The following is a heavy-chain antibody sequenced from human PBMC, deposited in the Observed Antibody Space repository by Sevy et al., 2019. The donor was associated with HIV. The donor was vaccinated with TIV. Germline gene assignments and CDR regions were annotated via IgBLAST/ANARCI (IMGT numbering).Heavy chain of an antibody. Sequence: GGFLRLSCRVSGISFTTSGMHWVRQAPGKGLEWVAVISYHGRDKFYAESVKGRSNISRDNSKNMVYLQIDSLRPEDTAVYYCAKDFTGYNGLDVWGQGIMVTVSS. CDR1: GISFTTSG. J-gene: IGHJ6*02. CDR2: ISYHGRDK. V-gene: IGHV3-30*18. CDR3: AKDFTGYNGLDV. D-gene: IGHD3-9*01.